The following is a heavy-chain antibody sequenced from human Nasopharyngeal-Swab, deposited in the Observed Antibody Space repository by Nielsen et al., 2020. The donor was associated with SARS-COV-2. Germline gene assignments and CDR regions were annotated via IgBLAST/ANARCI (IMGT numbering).Heavy chain of an antibody. J-gene: IGHJ4*02. CDR3: AGNHDNTF. CDR2: IKPDGSEK. D-gene: IGHD3-22*01. V-gene: IGHV3-7*03. CDR1: VFTFSDHW. Sequence: GESLKISCVVSVFTFSDHWMNWVRQAPGKGLEWVANIKPDGSEKYYVDSVKGRLTISRDNARNSLFLQMDSLRVEDTAIYYCAGNHDNTFWGQGNLVAVS.